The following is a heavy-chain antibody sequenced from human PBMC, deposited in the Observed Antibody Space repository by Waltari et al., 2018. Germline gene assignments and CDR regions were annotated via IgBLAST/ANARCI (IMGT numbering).Heavy chain of an antibody. V-gene: IGHV4-39*07. Sequence: QLQLQESGPGLVKPSETLSLTCTVSGGSISSSSYYWGWIPQPPGKGLEWIGSIYYSGSTYYNPSLRGRVTISVTTSKNQFSLKLSSVTAADTAVYYCARDPKDYYYGMDVWGQGTTVTVSS. CDR1: GGSISSSSYY. CDR2: IYYSGST. J-gene: IGHJ6*02. CDR3: ARDPKDYYYGMDV.